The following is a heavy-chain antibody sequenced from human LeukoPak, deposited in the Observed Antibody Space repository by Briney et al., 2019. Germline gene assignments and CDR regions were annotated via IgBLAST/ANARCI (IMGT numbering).Heavy chain of an antibody. D-gene: IGHD6-19*01. J-gene: IGHJ4*02. Sequence: GGSLRLSCAASGFTFNTYSMNWVRQAPGKGLEWISYISTSGSATYYADSMMGRFTISRDNAKNTLYLQMNSLRAEDTAVHYCARWVGSDWCFDYWGQGTPVTVSS. CDR2: ISTSGSAT. CDR1: GFTFNTYS. V-gene: IGHV3-48*01. CDR3: ARWVGSDWCFDY.